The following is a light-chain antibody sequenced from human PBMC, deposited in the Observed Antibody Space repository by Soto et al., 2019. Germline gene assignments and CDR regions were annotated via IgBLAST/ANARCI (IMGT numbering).Light chain of an antibody. CDR2: KAS. V-gene: IGKV1-5*03. J-gene: IGKJ1*01. Sequence: DVQRTPCPSTVSASVVHRVTITCRASQGISAWVAWYQQKPGTAPKLLIYKASSLERGVPSRVSGSGSGTEGPRTISSLQPDDFATYDCQQYHIYSLTFGQGTKVDIK. CDR1: QGISAW. CDR3: QQYHIYSLT.